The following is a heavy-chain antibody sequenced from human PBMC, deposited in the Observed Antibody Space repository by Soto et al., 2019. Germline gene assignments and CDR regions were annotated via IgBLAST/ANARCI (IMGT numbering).Heavy chain of an antibody. CDR1: GFTFSSYA. D-gene: IGHD5-18*01. Sequence: PGGSLRLSCAASGFTFSSYAMSWVRQAPGKGLEWVSAISGSGGSTYYADSVKGRFTISRDNSKNTLYLQMNSLRAEDTAVYYCAKDPYGYSYGANWFDPWGQGTLVTVSS. V-gene: IGHV3-23*01. CDR3: AKDPYGYSYGANWFDP. CDR2: ISGSGGST. J-gene: IGHJ5*02.